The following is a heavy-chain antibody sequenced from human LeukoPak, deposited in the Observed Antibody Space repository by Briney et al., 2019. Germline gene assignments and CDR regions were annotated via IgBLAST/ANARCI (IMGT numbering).Heavy chain of an antibody. Sequence: HGGSLRLSCAASGFTFSSYWMNWARQAPGRGLEWVASINHNGNVNYYVDSVKGRSTISRDNAKNSLYLQMSNLRAEDTAVYFCARGGGLDVWGQGATVTVSS. V-gene: IGHV3-7*03. CDR2: INHNGNVN. J-gene: IGHJ6*02. D-gene: IGHD3-16*01. CDR1: GFTFSSYW. CDR3: ARGGGLDV.